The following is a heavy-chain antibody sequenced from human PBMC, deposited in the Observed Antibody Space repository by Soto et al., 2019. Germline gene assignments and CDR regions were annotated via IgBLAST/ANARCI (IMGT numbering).Heavy chain of an antibody. CDR1: GFTFSDYA. CDR3: AKTPGGSYRYTGGPDY. V-gene: IGHV3-23*01. J-gene: IGHJ4*02. CDR2: ITNSGAYT. D-gene: IGHD3-16*02. Sequence: VQLLESGGGLVQPGGSLRLSCAASGFTFSDYAMSWVRQTPGKGLEWVSAITNSGAYTYDADSVTGRFTISRDNSKNMLYLQMNSLRAEDTAVYYCAKTPGGSYRYTGGPDYWGQGTLVTVSS.